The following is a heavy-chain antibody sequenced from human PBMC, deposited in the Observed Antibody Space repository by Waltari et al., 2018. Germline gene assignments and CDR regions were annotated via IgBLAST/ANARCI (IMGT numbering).Heavy chain of an antibody. CDR3: ARDGGGKQWLASYYYYYMDV. CDR2: INPNSGGT. J-gene: IGHJ6*03. CDR1: GYTFTGYY. Sequence: QVQLVQSGAEVKKPGASVKVSCKASGYTFTGYYMHWVRQAPGHGLEWMGRINPNSGGTNYAQKFQGRVTMTRDTSISTAYMELSRLRSDDTAVYYCARDGGGKQWLASYYYYYMDVWGKGTTVTVSS. V-gene: IGHV1-2*06. D-gene: IGHD6-19*01.